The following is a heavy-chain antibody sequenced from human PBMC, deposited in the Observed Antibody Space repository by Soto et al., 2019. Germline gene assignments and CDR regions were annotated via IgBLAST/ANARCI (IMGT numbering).Heavy chain of an antibody. V-gene: IGHV4-39*01. J-gene: IGHJ5*02. CDR2: IYYSGST. Sequence: SETLSLTCSVSGASISSDNYYWGWIRQPPGKGLEWIGSIYYSGSTYYNPSLKSRVTISVDTSKNQFSLKLSSVTAADTAVYYCARVAWITMVRGVTGEFDPWGQGTLVTVSS. CDR1: GASISSDNYY. D-gene: IGHD3-10*01. CDR3: ARVAWITMVRGVTGEFDP.